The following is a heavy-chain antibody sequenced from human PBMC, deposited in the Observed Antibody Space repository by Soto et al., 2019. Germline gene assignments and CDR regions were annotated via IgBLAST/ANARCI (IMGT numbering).Heavy chain of an antibody. Sequence: ASVKVSCKASGYTFTSYDINWVRQTTGRGLEWMGWMNPNSGNTGYAQKFQGRVTMTRNTSISTAYMELSSLRSEDTAVYYCARRRTYYDFWSGSNWFDPWGQGTLVTVSS. CDR1: GYTFTSYD. J-gene: IGHJ5*02. V-gene: IGHV1-8*01. CDR3: ARRRTYYDFWSGSNWFDP. D-gene: IGHD3-3*01. CDR2: MNPNSGNT.